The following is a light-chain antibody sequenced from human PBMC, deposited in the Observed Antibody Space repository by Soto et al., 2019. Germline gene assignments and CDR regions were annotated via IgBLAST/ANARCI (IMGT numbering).Light chain of an antibody. Sequence: QSALTQPASVSGSPGQSITISCTGTSSDVGSYNLVSWYQQHPGKAPKLMIYEGSKRPSWVSNRFSGSKSGNTASLTISGLQAEDEADYYCCSYAGSRVVFGGGTKLTVL. CDR2: EGS. CDR1: SSDVGSYNL. CDR3: CSYAGSRVV. J-gene: IGLJ2*01. V-gene: IGLV2-23*01.